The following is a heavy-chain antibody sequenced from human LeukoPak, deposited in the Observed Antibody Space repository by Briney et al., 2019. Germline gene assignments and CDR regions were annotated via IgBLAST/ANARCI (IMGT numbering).Heavy chain of an antibody. CDR2: IYYSGST. CDR1: GGSISSSSYY. V-gene: IGHV4-39*07. D-gene: IGHD6-13*01. Sequence: SETLSLTCTVSGGSISSSSYYWGWIRQPPGKGLEWIGSIYYSGSTYYNPSPKSRVTISVDTSKNQFSLKLSSVTAADTAVYYCASGSSPGSGYFDYWGQGTLVTVSS. CDR3: ASGSSPGSGYFDY. J-gene: IGHJ4*02.